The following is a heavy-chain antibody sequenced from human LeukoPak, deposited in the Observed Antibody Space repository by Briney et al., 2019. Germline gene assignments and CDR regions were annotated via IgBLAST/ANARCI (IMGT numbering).Heavy chain of an antibody. Sequence: SETLSLTCTVSGVSISSSNSYWGWIRQPPGKILEWIGSIYYTGNTYYNASLKSRVTISIDTSKNQISLRLTSVTATDTAMYYWARQTGAGLFTLPGGQGTLVTVSS. V-gene: IGHV4-39*01. J-gene: IGHJ4*02. CDR3: ARQTGAGLFTLP. CDR2: IYYTGNT. D-gene: IGHD3/OR15-3a*01. CDR1: GVSISSSNSY.